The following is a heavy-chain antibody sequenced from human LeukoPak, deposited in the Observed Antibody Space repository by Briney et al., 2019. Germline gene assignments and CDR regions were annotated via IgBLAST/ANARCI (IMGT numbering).Heavy chain of an antibody. CDR1: GFTFSSSA. V-gene: IGHV3-21*01. CDR2: INNVASHI. D-gene: IGHD2/OR15-2a*01. Sequence: GGSLRLSCAASGFTFSSSAMNWVRQAPGKGLEWVSSINNVASHIYYAHSVKGRFTISRDNAKNSLYLQMNSLSDEDTAVYYCARDDDFLPTATYRDWGQGTLVTVSS. J-gene: IGHJ4*02. CDR3: ARDDDFLPTATYRD.